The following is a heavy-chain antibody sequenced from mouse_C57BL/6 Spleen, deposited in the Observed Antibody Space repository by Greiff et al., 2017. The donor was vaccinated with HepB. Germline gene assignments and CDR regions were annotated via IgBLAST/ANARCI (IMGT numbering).Heavy chain of an antibody. V-gene: IGHV1-62-2*01. CDR3: ARGRNYGSSYVADY. J-gene: IGHJ2*01. D-gene: IGHD1-1*01. CDR2: FYPGSGSI. CDR1: GYTFTEYT. Sequence: VHLVESGAELVKPGASVKLSCKASGYTFTEYTIHWVKQRSGQGLEWIGWFYPGSGSIKYNEKFKDKATLTADKSSSTVYMELSRLTSEDSAVYFCARGRNYGSSYVADYWGQGTTLTVSS.